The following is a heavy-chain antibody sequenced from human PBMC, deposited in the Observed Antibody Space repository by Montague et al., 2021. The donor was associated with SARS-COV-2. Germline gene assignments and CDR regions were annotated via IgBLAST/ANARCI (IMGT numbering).Heavy chain of an antibody. Sequence: SETLSLTCTVSGGSISNYYWSWIRQPAGKGLEWIGRIYASENTNYNPSLKSRVTMSVGTSKNQFSLKLSSVTAADTAVYYCANFRRTQLLFGTLYYGMDVWGQGTTVTVSS. CDR3: ANFRRTQLLFGTLYYGMDV. CDR2: IYASENT. V-gene: IGHV4-4*07. J-gene: IGHJ6*02. CDR1: GGSISNYY. D-gene: IGHD2-2*01.